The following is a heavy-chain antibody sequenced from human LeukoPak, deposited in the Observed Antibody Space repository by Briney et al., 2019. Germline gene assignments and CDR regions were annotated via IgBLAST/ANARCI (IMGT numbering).Heavy chain of an antibody. V-gene: IGHV4-4*07. CDR3: ARARYNWNDEDNWFDP. Sequence: SETLSLTCTVSGGSISSYYWSWIRQAAGKGLEWIGRIYTSGSTNYNPSLKSRVTMSVDTSKNQFSLKLSSVTAADTAVYYCARARYNWNDEDNWFDPWGQGTLVTVSS. J-gene: IGHJ5*02. CDR1: GGSISSYY. D-gene: IGHD1-1*01. CDR2: IYTSGST.